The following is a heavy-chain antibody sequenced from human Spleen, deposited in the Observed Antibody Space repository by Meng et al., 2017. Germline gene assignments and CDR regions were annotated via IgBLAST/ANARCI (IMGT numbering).Heavy chain of an antibody. CDR2: INHSGST. V-gene: IGHV4-34*09. CDR3: ARFSGSGWYV. Sequence: VPLQESGPGLVTPSQTLSLTCVVSGGSFSDYYWSWIRQPPGKGLEWIGEINHSGSTNYNPSLKSRVTISVDTSKNQFSLKLSSVTAADTAVYYCARFSGSGWYVWGQGTLVTVSS. CDR1: GGSFSDYY. J-gene: IGHJ4*02. D-gene: IGHD6-19*01.